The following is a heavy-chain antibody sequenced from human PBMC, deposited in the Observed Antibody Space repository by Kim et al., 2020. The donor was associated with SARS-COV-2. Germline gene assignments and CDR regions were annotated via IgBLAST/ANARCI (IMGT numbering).Heavy chain of an antibody. CDR1: GGTFSSYA. V-gene: IGHV1-69*13. CDR3: ARDRGVTYPFNFDYYYGMDV. D-gene: IGHD2-21*02. Sequence: SVKVSCKASGGTFSSYAISWVRQAPGQGLEWMGGIIPIFGTANYAQKFQGRVTITADESTSTAYMELSSLRSEDTAAYYCARDRGVTYPFNFDYYYGMDVWGQGTTVTVSS. J-gene: IGHJ6*02. CDR2: IIPIFGTA.